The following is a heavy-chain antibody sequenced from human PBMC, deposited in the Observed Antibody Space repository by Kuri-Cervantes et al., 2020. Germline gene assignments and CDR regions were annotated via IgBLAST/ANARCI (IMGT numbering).Heavy chain of an antibody. V-gene: IGHV3-64*01. CDR3: ARGRRTFYYDSSAYYGAFDI. CDR1: GFTFSSYA. CDR2: ISSNGGRT. D-gene: IGHD3-22*01. Sequence: GESLKISCAASGFTFSSYAMHWVRQAPGKGLEYVSAISSNGGRTYCANSVKGRFTISRDNSKSTLYLQMGSLRAEDMAVYYCARGRRTFYYDSSAYYGAFDIWGQGTMVTVSS. J-gene: IGHJ3*02.